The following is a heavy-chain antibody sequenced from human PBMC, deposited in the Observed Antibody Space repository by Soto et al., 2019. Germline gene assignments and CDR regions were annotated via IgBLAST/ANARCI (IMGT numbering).Heavy chain of an antibody. V-gene: IGHV4-59*08. CDR3: ATPGLLWFGEPHDAFDI. CDR1: GGSISSYY. J-gene: IGHJ3*02. CDR2: IYYSGST. D-gene: IGHD3-10*01. Sequence: QVQLQESGPGLVKPSETLSLTCTVSGGSISSYYWSWIRQPPGKGLEWIGYIYYSGSTNYNPSLKSRVTISVDTSKNQFSLKLSSVTAADTAVYYCATPGLLWFGEPHDAFDIWGQGTMVTVSS.